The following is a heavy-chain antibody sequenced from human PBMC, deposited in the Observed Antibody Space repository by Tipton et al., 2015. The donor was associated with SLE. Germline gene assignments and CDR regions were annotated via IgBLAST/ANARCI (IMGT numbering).Heavy chain of an antibody. J-gene: IGHJ4*02. CDR2: INHSGST. CDR3: ARVRIADY. CDR1: GGSFSGYY. V-gene: IGHV4-34*01. Sequence: GLVKPSETLSLTCAVYGGSFSGYYWSWIRQPPGKGLEWIGEINHSGSTNYNPSLKSRVTISVDTSKNQFSLKLSSVTAADTAVYYCARVRIADYWGQGTLVTVSS. D-gene: IGHD2/OR15-2a*01.